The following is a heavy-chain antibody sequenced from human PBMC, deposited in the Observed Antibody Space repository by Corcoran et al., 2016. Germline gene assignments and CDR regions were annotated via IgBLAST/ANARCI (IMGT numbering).Heavy chain of an antibody. Sequence: QVQLQESGPGLVKPSETLSHTCTVSGGSISSYYWSWIRQPAGKGLEWIGRIYTSGSTNYNPSLKSRVTMSVDTSRNQFSLKLSSVTAADTAVYYCARELVYGSGRGWFDPWGQGTLVTVSS. CDR1: GGSISSYY. CDR2: IYTSGST. V-gene: IGHV4-4*07. J-gene: IGHJ5*02. D-gene: IGHD3-10*01. CDR3: ARELVYGSGRGWFDP.